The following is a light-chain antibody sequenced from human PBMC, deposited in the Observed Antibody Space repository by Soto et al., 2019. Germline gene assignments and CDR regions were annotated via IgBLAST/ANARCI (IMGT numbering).Light chain of an antibody. Sequence: EIVLTQSPGTLSLSPGERATLSCRASQSVSSSYLAWYQQKPGQTPSLLIYGASSRATGIPDRFSGSGSGPDFTLTISSLEPEDFAVYYCQQYGSSPGTFGQGTKLEIK. V-gene: IGKV3-20*01. CDR3: QQYGSSPGT. CDR1: QSVSSSY. J-gene: IGKJ2*01. CDR2: GAS.